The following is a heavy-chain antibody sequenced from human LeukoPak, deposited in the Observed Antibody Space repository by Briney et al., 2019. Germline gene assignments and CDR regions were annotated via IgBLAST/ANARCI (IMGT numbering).Heavy chain of an antibody. CDR1: VYTFTSYC. CDR3: ARHRGNRYQQRSSYVDY. Sequence: GASVKLLCNAWVYTFTSYCQSWVRRAWGQGLEWMVWNSAYNGNTNYAQKLQGRVTMTTATSTSTAYMELRSLRSDDTAVYYCARHRGNRYQQRSSYVDYWGQGTLVTVSS. CDR2: NSAYNGNT. J-gene: IGHJ4*02. D-gene: IGHD5-18*01. V-gene: IGHV1-18*01.